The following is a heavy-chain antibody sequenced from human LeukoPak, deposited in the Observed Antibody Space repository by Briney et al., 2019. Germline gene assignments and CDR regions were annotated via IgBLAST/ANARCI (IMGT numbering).Heavy chain of an antibody. D-gene: IGHD4-17*01. CDR3: ARAAYDYADYGHWYFDL. CDR1: GFTFSSYD. V-gene: IGHV3-13*04. J-gene: IGHJ2*01. Sequence: GGSLRCTGAASGFTFSSYDMHWLRQATGKGLKWVTAIGTAGDTYYPGSVKGRFTISRENAKNSLYLQMNSLRAGDTAVYYCARAAYDYADYGHWYFDLWGRGTLITVSS. CDR2: IGTAGDT.